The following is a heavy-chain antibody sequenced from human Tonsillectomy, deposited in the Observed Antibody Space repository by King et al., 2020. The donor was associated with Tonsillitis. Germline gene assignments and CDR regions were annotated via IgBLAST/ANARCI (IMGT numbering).Heavy chain of an antibody. CDR1: EFIFSSFA. D-gene: IGHD1-26*01. Sequence: VQLVESGGDLVQPGGSLRLSCAAAEFIFSSFAMNWVRQAPGKGLEWVSSISGSGDSTFYADSVKGRFTISRDNSRNTLYLQMNSLRAEDTAVYYCAKGPTRAVGVTYSARYYYDMDVWGKGTTLTVSS. V-gene: IGHV3-23*04. CDR3: AKGPTRAVGVTYSARYYYDMDV. CDR2: ISGSGDST. J-gene: IGHJ6*03.